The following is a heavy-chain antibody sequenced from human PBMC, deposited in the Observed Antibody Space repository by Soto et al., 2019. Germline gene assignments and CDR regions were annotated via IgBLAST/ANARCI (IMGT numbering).Heavy chain of an antibody. CDR1: GDSFNDYY. CDR3: ARESGGATATLDYYYFYMDV. V-gene: IGHV1-2*04. D-gene: IGHD5-12*01. CDR2: INPNGGVT. Sequence: GASVKVSCKSPGDSFNDYYIHWVRQAPGQGFEWMGWINPNGGVTKYAQKFQGWVSMTRDTSIRTVYMQLSRLRSDDTAVYYCARESGGATATLDYYYFYMDVWGTGTTVTVSS. J-gene: IGHJ6*03.